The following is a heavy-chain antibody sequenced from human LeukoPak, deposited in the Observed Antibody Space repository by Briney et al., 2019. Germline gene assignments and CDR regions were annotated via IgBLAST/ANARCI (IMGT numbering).Heavy chain of an antibody. CDR1: GFTFSDHY. D-gene: IGHD2-8*01. CDR3: ARDNGEKDFDY. CDR2: IRNKANSFTT. V-gene: IGHV3-72*01. Sequence: GGSLRLSCAAPGFTFSDHYIDWVRQAPGKGLEWVGRIRNKANSFTTEYAASVRGRFTLSRDDSKNSVYLQMKSLKTEDTAVYFCARDNGEKDFDYWGQGTLVTVSS. J-gene: IGHJ4*02.